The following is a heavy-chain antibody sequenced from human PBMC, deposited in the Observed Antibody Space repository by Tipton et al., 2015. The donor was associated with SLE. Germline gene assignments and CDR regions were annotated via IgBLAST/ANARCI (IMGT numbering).Heavy chain of an antibody. CDR2: IYHSGST. Sequence: TLSLTCAVSGYSISSGYYWGWIRQPPGKGLEWIGSIYHSGSTNYNPSLKSRVTISVDTSKNQFSLKLSSVTAADTAVYYCARGAYFDLWGRGTLVTVSS. CDR1: GYSISSGYY. CDR3: ARGAYFDL. V-gene: IGHV4-38-2*01. J-gene: IGHJ2*01.